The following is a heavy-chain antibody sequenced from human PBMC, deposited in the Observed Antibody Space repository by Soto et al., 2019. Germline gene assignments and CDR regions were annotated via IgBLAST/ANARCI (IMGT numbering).Heavy chain of an antibody. CDR1: GFTFSSYW. Sequence: PGGSLRLSCAASGFTFSSYWMSWVRQAPGKGLEWVANIKQDGSEKYYVDSVKGRFTISRDNAKNSLYLQMNSLRAEDTAVYYCARGYFDWLYAGMDVWGQGTTVTVS. CDR2: IKQDGSEK. D-gene: IGHD3-9*01. CDR3: ARGYFDWLYAGMDV. J-gene: IGHJ6*02. V-gene: IGHV3-7*04.